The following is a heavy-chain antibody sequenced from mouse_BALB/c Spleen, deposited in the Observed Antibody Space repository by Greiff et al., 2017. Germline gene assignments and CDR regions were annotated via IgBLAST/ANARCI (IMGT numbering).Heavy chain of an antibody. D-gene: IGHD2-2*01. CDR3: ARVYYGSFDY. J-gene: IGHJ2*01. CDR1: GFTFTDYY. CDR2: IRNKANGYTT. V-gene: IGHV7-3*02. Sequence: EVKVVESGGGLVQPGGSLRLSCATSGFTFTDYYMSWVRQPPGKALEWLGFIRNKANGYTTEYSASVKGRFTISRDNSQSILYLQMNTLRAEDSATYYCARVYYGSFDYWGQGTTLTVSS.